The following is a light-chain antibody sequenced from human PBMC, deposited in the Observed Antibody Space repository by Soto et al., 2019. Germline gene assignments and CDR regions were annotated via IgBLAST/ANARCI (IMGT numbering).Light chain of an antibody. CDR3: QQTYSTPHT. CDR2: AAI. Sequence: DIQITKSPSSLSASVGDRVTITCLSSQTITTYLNWYQHKPGKAPKLLIYAAISLQSGVPSRLSGSGSGTDFTLTISSLQPEDFPTYYCQQTYSTPHTFGQGTKVDIK. V-gene: IGKV1-39*01. J-gene: IGKJ2*01. CDR1: QTITTY.